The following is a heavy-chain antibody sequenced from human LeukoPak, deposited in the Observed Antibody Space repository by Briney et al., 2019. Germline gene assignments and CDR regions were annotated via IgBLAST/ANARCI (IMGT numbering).Heavy chain of an antibody. CDR2: ISSSSSYI. CDR1: GFTFSSYS. V-gene: IGHV3-21*01. Sequence: GGSLRLSCAASGFTFSSYSMNWVRQAPGKGLEWVSSISSSSSYIYYADSVKGRFTISRDNAKNSLYLQMNSLRAEDTAVYYCAKDRALSREGWFDPWGQGTLVTVSS. CDR3: AKDRALSREGWFDP. J-gene: IGHJ5*02. D-gene: IGHD1-26*01.